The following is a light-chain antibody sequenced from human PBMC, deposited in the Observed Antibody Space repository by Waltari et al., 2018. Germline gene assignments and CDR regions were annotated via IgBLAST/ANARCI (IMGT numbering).Light chain of an antibody. CDR2: DAS. Sequence: DIQITQSPPSLSASVGDRVTISCQASQDISTYFNWYQHKPGKSPKLLIHDASNLATGVLSRFSGRGSGTVLSFTISSLQPEEFATYYCQHYDFLPTFGPGTKVD. CDR1: QDISTY. J-gene: IGKJ3*01. CDR3: QHYDFLPT. V-gene: IGKV1-33*01.